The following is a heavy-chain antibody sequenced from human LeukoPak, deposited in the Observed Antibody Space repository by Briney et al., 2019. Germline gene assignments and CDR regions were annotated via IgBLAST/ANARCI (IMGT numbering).Heavy chain of an antibody. D-gene: IGHD6-25*01. CDR3: AREGEAAYYYYYYMDV. Sequence: MSSETLSLTCTVSGGSISSSSYYWSWIRQPAGKGLEWIGRIYTSGSTNYNPSLKSRVTISVDTSKNQFSLKLSSVTAADTAVYYCAREGEAAYYYYYYMDVWGKGTTVTVSS. CDR1: GGSISSSSYY. J-gene: IGHJ6*03. CDR2: IYTSGST. V-gene: IGHV4-61*02.